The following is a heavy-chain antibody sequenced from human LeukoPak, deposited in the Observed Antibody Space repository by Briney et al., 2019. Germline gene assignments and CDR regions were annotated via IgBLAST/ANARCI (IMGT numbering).Heavy chain of an antibody. CDR1: GGSFSGYY. Sequence: SETLSLTCAVYGGSFSGYYWSWIRQPPGKGLEWIGEINHSGSTNYNPSLKSRVTISVDTSKNQFSLKLSSVTAADTAVYYCARAGYADWFDPWGQGTLVTVSS. D-gene: IGHD5-12*01. V-gene: IGHV4-34*01. CDR3: ARAGYADWFDP. CDR2: INHSGST. J-gene: IGHJ5*02.